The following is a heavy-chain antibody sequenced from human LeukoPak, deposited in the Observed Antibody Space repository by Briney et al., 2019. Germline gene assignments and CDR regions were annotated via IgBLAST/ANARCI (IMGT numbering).Heavy chain of an antibody. CDR3: ARGWKYYYDSSGYFDY. CDR1: GGSFSGYY. V-gene: IGHV4-34*01. D-gene: IGHD3-22*01. J-gene: IGHJ4*02. Sequence: SETLSLTCAVYGGSFSGYYWSWIRQPPGKGLEWIGEINHSGNTNYNPSLKSRVTISVDTSKNQFSLKLSSVTAADTAVYYCARGWKYYYDSSGYFDYWGQGTLVTVSS. CDR2: INHSGNT.